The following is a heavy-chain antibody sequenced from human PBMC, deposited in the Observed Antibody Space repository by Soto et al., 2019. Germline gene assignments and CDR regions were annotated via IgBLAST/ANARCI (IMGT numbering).Heavy chain of an antibody. CDR2: ISGSGGVT. CDR3: EKNITVTTPHYGMDV. V-gene: IGHV3-23*01. D-gene: IGHD4-17*01. J-gene: IGHJ6*02. CDR1: GRTFSSHA. Sequence: GSLRTPCSASGRTFSSHAMSWVRQAPGKGLQWVSAISGSGGVTYYADSVKGRFTISRDNSKNTLYLQMNSLRAEDTAVYYCEKNITVTTPHYGMDVWGQGTKVTVYS.